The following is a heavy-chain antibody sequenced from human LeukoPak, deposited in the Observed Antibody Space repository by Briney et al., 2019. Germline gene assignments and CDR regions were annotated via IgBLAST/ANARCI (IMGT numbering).Heavy chain of an antibody. V-gene: IGHV4-59*01. CDR2: IYYSGST. CDR1: GGSISSYY. Sequence: SETLSLTCTVSGGSISSYYWSWIRQPPGKGLEWIGYIYYSGSTNYNPSLKSRVTISVDTSKNQFSLKLSSVTAADTAVYYCARARYSSSWACDYWGQGTLVTVSS. D-gene: IGHD6-13*01. J-gene: IGHJ4*02. CDR3: ARARYSSSWACDY.